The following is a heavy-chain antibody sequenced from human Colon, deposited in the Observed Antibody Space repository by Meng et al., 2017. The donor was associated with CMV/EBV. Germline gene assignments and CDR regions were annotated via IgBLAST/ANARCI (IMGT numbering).Heavy chain of an antibody. CDR3: ARGASASYRTPPGY. D-gene: IGHD1-26*01. Sequence: GGSLRLSCAASGFTFNYAWMSWVRQAPGKGLEWVANIKQDGSETYYVDSVKGRFTISRDNAKNSLYLQMNSLSAEDTAVYYCARGASASYRTPPGYWGQGTLVTVSS. J-gene: IGHJ4*02. V-gene: IGHV3-7*01. CDR1: GFTFNYAW. CDR2: IKQDGSET.